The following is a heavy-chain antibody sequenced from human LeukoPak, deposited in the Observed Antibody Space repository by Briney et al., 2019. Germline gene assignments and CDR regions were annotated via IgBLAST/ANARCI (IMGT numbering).Heavy chain of an antibody. V-gene: IGHV3-64D*06. CDR3: TYGDATFDY. CDR2: IRSNGGST. J-gene: IGHJ4*02. Sequence: GGSLRLSCSASGFTFSSYAMHWVRQAPGKGLEYVSAIRSNGGSTYYADSVKGRFTISRDNSKNTLYLQMSSLRAELTAVYYCTYGDATFDYWGQGTLVTVSS. CDR1: GFTFSSYA. D-gene: IGHD4-17*01.